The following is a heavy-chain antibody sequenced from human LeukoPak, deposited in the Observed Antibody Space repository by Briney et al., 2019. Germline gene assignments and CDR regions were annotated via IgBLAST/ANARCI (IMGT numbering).Heavy chain of an antibody. Sequence: PGGSLRLSCAASGFTFSSYAMSWVRQAPGKGLEWVSAISGSGGSTYYADSVKGRLTISRDNSKNTLYLQMNSLRAEDTAVYYCAREGGNWNYVLDPNYFDYWGQGTLVTVSS. CDR1: GFTFSSYA. D-gene: IGHD1-7*01. CDR3: AREGGNWNYVLDPNYFDY. J-gene: IGHJ4*02. CDR2: ISGSGGST. V-gene: IGHV3-23*01.